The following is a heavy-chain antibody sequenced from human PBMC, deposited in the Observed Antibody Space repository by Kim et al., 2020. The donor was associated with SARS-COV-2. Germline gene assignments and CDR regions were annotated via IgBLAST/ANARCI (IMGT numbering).Heavy chain of an antibody. CDR1: GFTFSSYA. V-gene: IGHV3-64D*09. CDR2: ISSNGGST. CDR3: VKPTKGYSSSWYLLIGDY. Sequence: GGSLRLSCSASGFTFSSYAMHWVRQAPGKGLEYVSAISSNGGSTYYADSVKGRFTISRDNSKNTLYLQMSSLRAEDTAVYYCVKPTKGYSSSWYLLIGDYWGQGTLVTVSS. D-gene: IGHD6-13*01. J-gene: IGHJ4*02.